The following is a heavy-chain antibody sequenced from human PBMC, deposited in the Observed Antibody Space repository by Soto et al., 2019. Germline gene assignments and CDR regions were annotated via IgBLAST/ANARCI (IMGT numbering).Heavy chain of an antibody. J-gene: IGHJ6*02. D-gene: IGHD6-13*01. CDR1: GFTFSTYA. CDR2: ISSDGGST. V-gene: IGHV3-64*01. CDR3: ARDLGVVEHSSSWSYYYGMDV. Sequence: GGSLRLSCAASGFTFSTYAMHWVRQAPGKGLEYVSAISSDGGSTYYANSVKGRFTISRDNSKNTLYLQMNSLRAEDTAVYYCARDLGVVEHSSSWSYYYGMDVWGQGTTVTVSS.